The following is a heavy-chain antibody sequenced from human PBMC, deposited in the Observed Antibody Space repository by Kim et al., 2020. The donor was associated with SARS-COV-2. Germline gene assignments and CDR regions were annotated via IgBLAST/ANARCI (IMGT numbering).Heavy chain of an antibody. CDR3: ATSSTSLSKFDP. V-gene: IGHV4-59*01. D-gene: IGHD2-2*01. J-gene: IGHJ5*02. Sequence: NYNPSLKSRVTISVDTSKNQFSLKLSSVTAADTAVYYCATSSTSLSKFDPWGQGTLVTVSS.